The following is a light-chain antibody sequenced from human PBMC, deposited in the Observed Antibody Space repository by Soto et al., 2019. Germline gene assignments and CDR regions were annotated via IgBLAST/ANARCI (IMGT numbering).Light chain of an antibody. J-gene: IGKJ4*01. CDR1: QGISNY. CDR3: QKYNSAPRT. V-gene: IGKV1-27*01. Sequence: DVQMTQAPSSLSASVGDRVTITCRASQGISNYLDWYQQKPGKVPKLLIYAASILQSGVPSRFSGSGSGTDFTLTISSLQPEDVATDYCQKYNSAPRTFGGGTKVEIK. CDR2: AAS.